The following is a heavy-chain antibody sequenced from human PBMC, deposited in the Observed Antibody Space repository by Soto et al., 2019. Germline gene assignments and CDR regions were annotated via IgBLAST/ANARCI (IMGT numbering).Heavy chain of an antibody. CDR1: GGSISSSSYY. CDR2: IYYSGST. Sequence: SETLSLTCTVSGGSISSSSYYWGWIRQPPGKGLEWIGSIYYSGSTYYNPSLKSRVTISVGTSKNQFSLKLSSVTAADTAVYYCARWWQEVTGYYYGMDVWGQGTTVTVSS. D-gene: IGHD2-15*01. CDR3: ARWWQEVTGYYYGMDV. J-gene: IGHJ6*02. V-gene: IGHV4-39*01.